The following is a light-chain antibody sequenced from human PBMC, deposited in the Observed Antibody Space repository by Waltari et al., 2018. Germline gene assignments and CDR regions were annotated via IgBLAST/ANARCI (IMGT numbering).Light chain of an antibody. CDR2: VEGNGGP. CDR3: QTWVTGIRVV. V-gene: IGLV4-69*02. Sequence: QLVLTQSPSASASLGASVKLTCTLSSGHSTYAIAWHQQQPGKGPRNLMKVEGNGGPFKGDGIPDRFAGTSSGTERYLTISSLQADDEADYYCQTWVTGIRVVFGGGTKLTVL. CDR1: SGHSTYA. J-gene: IGLJ2*01.